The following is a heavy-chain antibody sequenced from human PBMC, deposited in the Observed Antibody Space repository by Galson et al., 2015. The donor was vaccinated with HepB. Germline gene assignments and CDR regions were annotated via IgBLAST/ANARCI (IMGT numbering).Heavy chain of an antibody. D-gene: IGHD6-25*01. CDR1: GDSISXGDDY. CDR2: IYYNGTI. V-gene: IGHV4-31*03. Sequence: TLSLTCTVSGDSISXGDDYWTWLRQHPGKGLEWIGDIYYNGTIYYIPSLKSRLTISVDTSKNQFSLKLTSVTAADTAVYYCARDVAGRGFFDYWGQGTLVTVSS. J-gene: IGHJ4*02. CDR3: ARDVAGRGFFDY.